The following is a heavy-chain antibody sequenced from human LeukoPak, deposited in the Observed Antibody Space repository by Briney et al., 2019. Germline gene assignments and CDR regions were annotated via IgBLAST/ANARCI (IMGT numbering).Heavy chain of an antibody. CDR3: ARDAETSGSYADY. CDR1: GFTFSSYA. V-gene: IGHV3-33*08. CDR2: VWYDGGNK. J-gene: IGHJ4*02. D-gene: IGHD3-10*01. Sequence: GGSLRLSCAASGFTFSSYAMSWVRQAPGKGLEWVAVVWYDGGNKYYADSVKGRFTISRDNSKNTLYLQMNSLGAEDTAVYYCARDAETSGSYADYWGQGTLVTVSS.